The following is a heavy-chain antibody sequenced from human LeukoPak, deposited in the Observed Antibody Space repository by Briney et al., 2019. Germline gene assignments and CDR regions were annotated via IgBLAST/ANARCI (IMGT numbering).Heavy chain of an antibody. Sequence: ASVNVSFMGSGGTFSSYARSWVRQAPGQGLEWMGRIIPMLDIANHAQKFQGRVTITADKSTSTGYMELSSLRSEDTAVYYCARYGAVSTGGYSSYYYGMDGWGQGTTVTVSS. D-gene: IGHD2-15*01. J-gene: IGHJ6*02. CDR3: ARYGAVSTGGYSSYYYGMDG. CDR2: IIPMLDIA. V-gene: IGHV1-69*04. CDR1: GGTFSSYA.